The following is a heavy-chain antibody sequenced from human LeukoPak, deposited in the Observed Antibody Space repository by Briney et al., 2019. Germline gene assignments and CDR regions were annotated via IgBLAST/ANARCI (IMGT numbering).Heavy chain of an antibody. CDR2: IYQTGST. J-gene: IGHJ6*03. V-gene: IGHV4-38-2*02. Sequence: SETLSLTCTVSGYSISSGYYWGWIRQPPGKGLEWIGNIYQTGSTYYNPSLKSRVTISLDTSKNQFSLKLSSVTAADTAVYYCARGEDGYTRVGAYYYYYMDVWGKGTTVTISS. D-gene: IGHD5-24*01. CDR1: GYSISSGYY. CDR3: ARGEDGYTRVGAYYYYYMDV.